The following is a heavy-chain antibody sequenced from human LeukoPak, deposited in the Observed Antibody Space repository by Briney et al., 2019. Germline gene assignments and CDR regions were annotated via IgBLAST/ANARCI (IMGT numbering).Heavy chain of an antibody. J-gene: IGHJ4*02. V-gene: IGHV4-34*01. CDR2: INHSGCT. CDR3: ARGDGYNYFRPYYFDY. Sequence: SETLSLTCAVYGGSFSGYYWSWIRQPPGKGLEWIGEINHSGCTNYNPSLKSRVTISVNTSKNQFSLKLSSVTAADTAVYYCARGDGYNYFRPYYFDYWGQGTLVTVSS. CDR1: GGSFSGYY. D-gene: IGHD5-24*01.